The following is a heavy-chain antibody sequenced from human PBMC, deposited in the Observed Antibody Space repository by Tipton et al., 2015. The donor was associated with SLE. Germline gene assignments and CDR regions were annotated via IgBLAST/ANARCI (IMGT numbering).Heavy chain of an antibody. J-gene: IGHJ5*02. D-gene: IGHD5-12*01. CDR3: ATSGYEFLNWFDP. CDR1: GGSISSYY. CDR2: DHSSGST. V-gene: IGHV4-59*01. Sequence: TLSLTCTVSGGSISSYYWSWIRQPPGKRLEWIGHDHSSGSTNYNPSLKSRVTISLDTSKNQFSLRMTSVTAADTAVYYCATSGYEFLNWFDPWGQGTPVTVSS.